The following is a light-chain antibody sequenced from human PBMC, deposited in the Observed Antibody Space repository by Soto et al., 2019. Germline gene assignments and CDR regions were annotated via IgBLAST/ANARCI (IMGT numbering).Light chain of an antibody. CDR1: SSDVGGYNY. J-gene: IGLJ2*01. CDR2: DVS. V-gene: IGLV2-11*01. Sequence: QSALTQPRSVSGSPGQSVAISCTGTSSDVGGYNYVSWYQQHPGRAPKLMIYDVSERPSGVPDRFSGSKSGYTASLTISWLQAEDEADYYCCSFAGNNMVIFGGGTKLTVL. CDR3: CSFAGNNMVI.